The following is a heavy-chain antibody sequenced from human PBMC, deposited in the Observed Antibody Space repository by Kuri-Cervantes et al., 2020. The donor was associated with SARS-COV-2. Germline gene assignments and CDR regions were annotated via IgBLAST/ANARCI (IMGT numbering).Heavy chain of an antibody. D-gene: IGHD3-3*01. CDR3: ARVSHYDFWSGYYTPDAFDI. CDR1: GGSISSYY. CDR2: IYYSGST. J-gene: IGHJ3*02. V-gene: IGHV4-59*01. Sequence: SETLSLTCTVSGGSISSYYWSWIRQPPGKGLEWIGYIYYSGSTNYNPSLKSRVTISVDTSKNQFSLKLSPVSAADTAVYYCARVSHYDFWSGYYTPDAFDIWGQGKMVTVSS.